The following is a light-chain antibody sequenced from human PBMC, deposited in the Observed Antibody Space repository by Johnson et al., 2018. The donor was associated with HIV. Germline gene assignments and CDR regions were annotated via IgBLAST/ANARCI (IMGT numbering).Light chain of an antibody. J-gene: IGLJ1*01. CDR3: GTWDNSLSTGGV. CDR1: SSNIGNNY. CDR2: ENN. Sequence: QSVLTQPPSVSAAPGQKVTISCSGGSSNIGNNYVSWYQQLPRAAPKLLIYENNKRPSGIPDRFSGSKSGTSATLDITGLQTGDEADYYCGTWDNSLSTGGVFGTGTKVTVL. V-gene: IGLV1-51*02.